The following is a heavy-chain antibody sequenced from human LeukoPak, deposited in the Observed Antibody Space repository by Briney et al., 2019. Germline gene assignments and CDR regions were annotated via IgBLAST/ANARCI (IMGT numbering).Heavy chain of an antibody. D-gene: IGHD3-16*02. CDR2: IWYDGGYK. CDR1: GFTFSNYG. J-gene: IGHJ6*03. CDR3: AKADRTGSYSYYYMDV. Sequence: GGSLRLSCAASGFTFSNYGMHWVRQAPGKGLEWVAVIWYDGGYKYNEDSVKGGFTISRENSKTKLYLQMNSLRAEASAVYYCAKADRTGSYSYYYMDVWGKGTTVTVSS. V-gene: IGHV3-33*06.